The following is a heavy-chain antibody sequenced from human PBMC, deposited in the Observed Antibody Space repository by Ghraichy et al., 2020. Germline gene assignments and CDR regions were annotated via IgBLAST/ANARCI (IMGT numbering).Heavy chain of an antibody. CDR3: ARAYLYYYDSSGYYYMDV. Sequence: GSLRLSCAASGFTFSSYSMNWVRQAPGKGLEWVSSISSSSSYIYYADSVKGRFTISRDNAKNSLYLQMNSLRAEDTAVYYCARAYLYYYDSSGYYYMDVWGKGTTVTVSS. V-gene: IGHV3-21*01. J-gene: IGHJ6*03. CDR2: ISSSSSYI. D-gene: IGHD3-22*01. CDR1: GFTFSSYS.